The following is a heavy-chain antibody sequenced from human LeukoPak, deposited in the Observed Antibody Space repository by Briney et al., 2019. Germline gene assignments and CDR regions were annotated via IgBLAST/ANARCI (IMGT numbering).Heavy chain of an antibody. J-gene: IGHJ4*02. CDR3: ARARGDGYSPFDY. CDR2: INPNSGGT. D-gene: IGHD5-24*01. V-gene: IGHV1-2*02. CDR1: GYTFTVYY. Sequence: ASVKVSCKASGYTFTVYYMHWVRQAPGQGLEWMGWINPNSGGTNYAQKFQGRVTMTRDTSISTAYMELSRLRSDDTAVYYCARARGDGYSPFDYWGQGTLVTVSS.